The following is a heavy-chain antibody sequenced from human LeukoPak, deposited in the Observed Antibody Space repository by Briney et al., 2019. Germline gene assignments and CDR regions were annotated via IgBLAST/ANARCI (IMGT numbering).Heavy chain of an antibody. CDR1: GFTFDDYA. D-gene: IGHD6-19*01. V-gene: IGHV3-9*01. CDR2: ISWNSGSI. Sequence: PGGSLRLSCAASGFTFDDYAMYWVRQAPGKGLEWVSGISWNSGSIGYADSVKGRFTISRDNAKNSLYLQMNSLRAEDTALYYCAKTASIGIAVASSPFDYWGQGTLVTVSS. J-gene: IGHJ4*02. CDR3: AKTASIGIAVASSPFDY.